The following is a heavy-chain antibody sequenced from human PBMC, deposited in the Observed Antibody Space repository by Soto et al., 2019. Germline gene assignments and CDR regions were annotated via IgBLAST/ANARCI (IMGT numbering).Heavy chain of an antibody. CDR2: INPSGGNT. CDR1: GYSFTDHF. CDR3: ARDWVAHTCGCHYVRTWYYVGMDV. J-gene: IGHJ6*02. V-gene: IGHV1-46*01. D-gene: IGHD3-10*02. Sequence: QVQLVQSGAEVKTPGASVKVSCKASGYSFTDHFIHWVRQGPVQGLEWMGIINPSGGNTSCAQQFPGSVTMAKVTSTRMVYMELSSLRSEDTGVYYCARDWVAHTCGCHYVRTWYYVGMDVWGRGTTITVSS.